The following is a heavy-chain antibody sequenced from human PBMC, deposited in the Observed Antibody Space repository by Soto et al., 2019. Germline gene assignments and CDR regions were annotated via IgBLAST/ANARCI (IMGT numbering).Heavy chain of an antibody. Sequence: ASVKVSCKASGYTFTSYAMHWVRQAPGQRLEWMGWINAGNGNTKYSQKFQGRVTITRDTSASTAYMELSSLKSEDTAVYYCARGPGGPDGPGDYWGQGTLVTVSS. CDR1: GYTFTSYA. V-gene: IGHV1-3*01. CDR2: INAGNGNT. D-gene: IGHD2-15*01. J-gene: IGHJ4*02. CDR3: ARGPGGPDGPGDY.